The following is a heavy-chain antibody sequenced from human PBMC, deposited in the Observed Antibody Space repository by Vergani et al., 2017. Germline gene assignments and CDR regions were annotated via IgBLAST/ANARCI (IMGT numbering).Heavy chain of an antibody. V-gene: IGHV3-21*02. CDR3: VKDIAASGNYWYFDL. D-gene: IGHD6-13*01. CDR2: ISSSSSYI. J-gene: IGHJ2*01. Sequence: LVESGGGLVQPGGSLRLSCAASGFTFSSYSMNWVRQAPGKGLEWVSSISSSSSYIYYADSVKGRFTISRDNAKNSLYLQMNSLRAEDTAVYYCVKDIAASGNYWYFDLWGRGTLVTVSS. CDR1: GFTFSSYS.